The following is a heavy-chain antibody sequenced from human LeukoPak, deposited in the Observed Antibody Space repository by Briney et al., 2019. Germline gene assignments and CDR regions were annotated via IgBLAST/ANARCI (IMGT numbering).Heavy chain of an antibody. D-gene: IGHD3-10*01. V-gene: IGHV4-38-2*02. CDR3: ARDWAIGSGRDV. CDR2: IYHSGST. Sequence: GSLRLSCAASGFTVSTNYMSWVRQAPGKGLEWIGSIYHSGSTYYNPSLKGRVTISVDTSKNQFSLKLSSVTAADTAVYYCARDWAIGSGRDVWGQGTTVTVSS. J-gene: IGHJ6*02. CDR1: GFTVSTNY.